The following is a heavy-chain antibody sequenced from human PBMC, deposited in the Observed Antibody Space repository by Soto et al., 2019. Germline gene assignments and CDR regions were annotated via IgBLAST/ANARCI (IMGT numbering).Heavy chain of an antibody. V-gene: IGHV1-8*01. Sequence: ASVKVSCKASGYTFTSYDINWVRQATGQGLEWMGWMNPNSGNTGYAQKFQGRVTMTRNTSISTAYMELSSLRSEDTAVYYCARGGAARPESWYNMDVWGKGTTVTVSS. D-gene: IGHD6-6*01. CDR3: ARGGAARPESWYNMDV. CDR2: MNPNSGNT. J-gene: IGHJ6*03. CDR1: GYTFTSYD.